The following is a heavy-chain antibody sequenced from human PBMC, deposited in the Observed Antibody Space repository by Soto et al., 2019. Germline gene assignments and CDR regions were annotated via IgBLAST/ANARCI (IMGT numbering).Heavy chain of an antibody. CDR3: ARIRVVGVDTPMVTSFDY. V-gene: IGHV2-70*01. D-gene: IGHD5-18*01. CDR2: IDWDDDK. CDR1: GFSLSTSGMC. Sequence: SGPTLVNPTQTLTLTCTFSGFSLSTSGMCVSRIRQPPGKALEWLALIDWDDDKYYSTSLRTRLTISKDTSKNQLVLTMTNMDPVDTATYYCARIRVVGVDTPMVTSFDYWGQGTLVTVSS. J-gene: IGHJ4*02.